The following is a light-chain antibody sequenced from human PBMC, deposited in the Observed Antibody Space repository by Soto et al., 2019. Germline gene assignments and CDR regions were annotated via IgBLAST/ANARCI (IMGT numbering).Light chain of an antibody. J-gene: IGKJ5*01. V-gene: IGKV3D-11*01. CDR2: DAS. CDR1: QGVSSY. Sequence: EIVLTQSPATLSLSPGERATLSCRASQGVSSYLAWYQQKPGQAPRLLIYDASNRATGIPARFSGSGPGTDFTLTISSLEPEDFAVYYCQRRSNWHPLFGQGTRLEIK. CDR3: QRRSNWHPL.